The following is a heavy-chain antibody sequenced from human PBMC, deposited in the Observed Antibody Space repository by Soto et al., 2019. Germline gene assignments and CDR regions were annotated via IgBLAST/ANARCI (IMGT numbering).Heavy chain of an antibody. Sequence: GGSLRLSCAASGFTFDDYAMHWVRQAPGKGLEWVSGISWNSGSIGYADSVKGRFTISRDNAKNSLYLQMNSLRAEDTALYYCAKAKPYHYHDSSGYYYDYGGQGTLVTVSS. J-gene: IGHJ4*02. D-gene: IGHD3-22*01. V-gene: IGHV3-9*01. CDR1: GFTFDDYA. CDR2: ISWNSGSI. CDR3: AKAKPYHYHDSSGYYYDY.